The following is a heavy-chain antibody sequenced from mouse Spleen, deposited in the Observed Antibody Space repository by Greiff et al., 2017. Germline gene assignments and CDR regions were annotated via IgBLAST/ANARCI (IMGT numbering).Heavy chain of an antibody. CDR2: INPSTGYT. J-gene: IGHJ3*01. Sequence: QVQLQQSGAELAKPGASVKMSCKASGYTFTSYWMHWVKQRPGQGLEWIGYINPSTGYTEYNQKFKDKATLTADKSSSTAYMQLSSLTSEDSAVYYCAPYYYGRSSPWFAYWGQGTLVTVSA. CDR1: GYTFTSYW. V-gene: IGHV1-7*01. D-gene: IGHD1-1*01. CDR3: APYYYGRSSPWFAY.